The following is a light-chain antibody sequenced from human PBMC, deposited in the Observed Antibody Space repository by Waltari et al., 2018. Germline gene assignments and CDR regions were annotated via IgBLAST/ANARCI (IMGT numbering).Light chain of an antibody. CDR2: SVS. Sequence: QFVVTQTASVSGSLGQSITFSCTGARTDVGGYDSVAWYQQHPGKVPKLLIYSVSRRPSGISDRFSGSRSGNTASLTISGLRAEDEAHYYCSSYTLYSSQVFGSGTKVTVL. CDR3: SSYTLYSSQV. J-gene: IGLJ1*01. V-gene: IGLV2-14*03. CDR1: RTDVGGYDS.